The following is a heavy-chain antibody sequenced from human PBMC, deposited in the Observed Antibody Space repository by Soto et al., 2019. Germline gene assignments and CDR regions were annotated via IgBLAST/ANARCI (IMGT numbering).Heavy chain of an antibody. D-gene: IGHD3-9*01. J-gene: IGHJ4*02. Sequence: PGGSLRLSCAAFGFTFSTNSMAWVRQTPGKGLEWVATVSGAASHTYYVDSVRGRFFISRDNSKNTVTLQMNNLTVDDTAVYYCATSFRYFDNWGQGTRVTVSS. CDR3: ATSFRYFDN. CDR2: VSGAASHT. V-gene: IGHV3-23*01. CDR1: GFTFSTNS.